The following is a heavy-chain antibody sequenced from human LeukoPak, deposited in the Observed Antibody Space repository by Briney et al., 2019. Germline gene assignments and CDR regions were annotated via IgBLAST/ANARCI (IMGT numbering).Heavy chain of an antibody. V-gene: IGHV1-46*01. CDR3: ARDNSVGDVAWWFDP. CDR2: INPSGSST. D-gene: IGHD1-26*01. J-gene: IGHJ5*02. CDR1: GYTSTSYG. Sequence: GASVKVSCKASGYTSTSYGISWVRQAPGQGLEWLGLINPSGSSTLYAQKFQGRVTMTRDMSTTTDYMELSSLRSEDTAVYYCARDNSVGDVAWWFDPWGQGTLVTVSS.